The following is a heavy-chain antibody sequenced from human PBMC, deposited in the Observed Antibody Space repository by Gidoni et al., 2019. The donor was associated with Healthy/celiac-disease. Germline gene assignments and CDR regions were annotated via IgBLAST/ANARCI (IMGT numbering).Heavy chain of an antibody. CDR1: GFTFSDYY. J-gene: IGHJ5*02. V-gene: IGHV3-11*01. D-gene: IGHD6-6*01. CDR2: ISPSFNTI. CDR3: ARNGLEDSSSVGWYNWFDP. Sequence: QVQLVESGGGLVKPGGSLRLSCAASGFTFSDYYMSWIRQAPGKGLEWVSYISPSFNTIYYADTVKGRFTISRDNAKNSLYLQMNSLRAEDTAVYYCARNGLEDSSSVGWYNWFDPWGQGTLVTVSS.